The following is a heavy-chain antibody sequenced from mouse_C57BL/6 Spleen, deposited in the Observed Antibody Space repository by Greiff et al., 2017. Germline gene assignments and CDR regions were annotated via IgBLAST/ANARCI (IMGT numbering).Heavy chain of an antibody. J-gene: IGHJ3*01. CDR1: GYTFTSYW. Sequence: QVQLQQPGTELVKPGASVKLSCKASGYTFTSYWMHWVKQRPGQGLEWIGNINTSNGGTNYNEKFKSKATLTVDKCSSTAYMQLSSLTSEDSAVYYCARSGGNYEAWFAYWGQGTLVTVSA. V-gene: IGHV1-53*01. D-gene: IGHD2-1*01. CDR2: INTSNGGT. CDR3: ARSGGNYEAWFAY.